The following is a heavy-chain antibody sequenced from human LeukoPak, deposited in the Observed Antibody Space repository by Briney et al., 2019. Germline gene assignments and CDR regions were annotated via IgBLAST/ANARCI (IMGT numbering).Heavy chain of an antibody. CDR1: GGSISSSTYY. CDR2: IYYDRST. Sequence: SETLSLTCTVSGGSISSSTYYWGWIRQPPGKGLEWIGNIYYDRSTYYNPSLKSRVTISVDTSKNQFSLKLNSVTAADTAVYYCARTGKTLLNYDFDYWGQGALVTVSS. J-gene: IGHJ4*02. CDR3: ARTGKTLLNYDFDY. V-gene: IGHV4-39*07. D-gene: IGHD1-7*01.